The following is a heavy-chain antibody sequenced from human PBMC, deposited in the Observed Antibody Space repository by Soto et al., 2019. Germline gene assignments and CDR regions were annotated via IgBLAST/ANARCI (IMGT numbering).Heavy chain of an antibody. CDR1: GYLFTTYG. Sequence: QVQLMQSEAEVKKPGASVRLSCKASGYLFTTYGITWVRQAPGQEPEWMGRISGYNGVTTYAQKFQDRVTMTTDTATNTXXMELRTLTSDDTAVYYCARDYCIGMRSSGDWYFDFWGRGTLVTVSS. J-gene: IGHJ2*01. CDR3: ARDYCIGMRSSGDWYFDF. CDR2: ISGYNGVT. D-gene: IGHD3-22*01. V-gene: IGHV1-18*01.